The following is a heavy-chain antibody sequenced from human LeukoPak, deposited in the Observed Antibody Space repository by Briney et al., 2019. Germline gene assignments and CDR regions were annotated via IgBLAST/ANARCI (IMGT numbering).Heavy chain of an antibody. CDR2: ISYDGSNK. V-gene: IGHV3-30*03. D-gene: IGHD1-26*01. Sequence: TGGSLRLSCAASGFTFSSYGMHWVRQAPGKGLEWVAVISYDGSNKYYADSVKGRFTISRDNSKNTLYLQMNSLRAEDTAVYYCARDLGGGIGGPIDYWGQGTLVTVSS. CDR3: ARDLGGGIGGPIDY. CDR1: GFTFSSYG. J-gene: IGHJ4*02.